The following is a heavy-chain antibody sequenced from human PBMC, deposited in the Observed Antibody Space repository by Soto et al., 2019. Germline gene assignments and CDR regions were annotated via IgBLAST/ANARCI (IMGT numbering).Heavy chain of an antibody. D-gene: IGHD3-3*01. J-gene: IGHJ5*02. V-gene: IGHV4-34*01. CDR2: INHSGST. Sequence: PSETLSLTCAVYGGSFSGYYWSWIRQPPGKGLEWIGEINHSGSTNYNPSLKSRVTISVDTSKNQFSLKLSSVTAADTAVYYCARRAYDFWSGPNWFDPWGQGTLVTVLL. CDR3: ARRAYDFWSGPNWFDP. CDR1: GGSFSGYY.